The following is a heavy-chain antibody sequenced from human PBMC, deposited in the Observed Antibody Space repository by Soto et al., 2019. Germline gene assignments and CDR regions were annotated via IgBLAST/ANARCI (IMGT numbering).Heavy chain of an antibody. CDR3: AKERVFSYGPTAFEI. V-gene: IGHV3-23*01. CDR2: ITGRGGSA. J-gene: IGHJ3*02. CDR1: GFTFSSFA. Sequence: GSLRLSCAASGFTFSSFAMTWVRQAPGKGLEWVSGITGRGGSAYYADSVKGRFTISRDNSKNTLYLQMNSLRAEDTAVYYCAKERVFSYGPTAFEIWGQGTVVTVSS. D-gene: IGHD5-18*01.